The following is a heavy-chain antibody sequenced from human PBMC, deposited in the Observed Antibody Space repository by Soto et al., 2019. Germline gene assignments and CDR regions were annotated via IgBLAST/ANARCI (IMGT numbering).Heavy chain of an antibody. V-gene: IGHV4-34*01. CDR3: ARATTVTDNNWFDP. D-gene: IGHD4-4*01. CDR1: GGSFSGYY. CDR2: INHSGST. Sequence: SETLSLTCAVYGGSFSGYYWSWIRQPPGKGLEWIGEINHSGSTNYNPSLKSRVTISVDTSKNQFSLKLSSVTAADTAVYYCARATTVTDNNWFDPWGQGTLVTVSS. J-gene: IGHJ5*02.